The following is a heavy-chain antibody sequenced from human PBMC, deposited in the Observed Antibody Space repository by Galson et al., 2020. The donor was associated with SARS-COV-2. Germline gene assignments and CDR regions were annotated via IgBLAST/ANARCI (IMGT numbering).Heavy chain of an antibody. V-gene: IGHV1-18*01. CDR1: GYTFTSNG. Sequence: ASVKVSCKASGYTFTSNGISWMRQAPGQGLEWMGWKTNYAQKFQGRVTMTTDTSTTTAYMELRGLRSDDTAVYYCARFSYRSGYHSFDYWGQGTLVTVSS. CDR2: KT. CDR3: ARFSYRSGYHSFDY. D-gene: IGHD3-22*01. J-gene: IGHJ4*02.